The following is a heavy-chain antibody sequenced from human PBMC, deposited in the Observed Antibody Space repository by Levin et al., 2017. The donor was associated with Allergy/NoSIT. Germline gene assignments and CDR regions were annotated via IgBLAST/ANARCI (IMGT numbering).Heavy chain of an antibody. CDR2: ISSDGRKK. V-gene: IGHV3-30*18. CDR1: GFTFSSYG. J-gene: IGHJ3*02. CDR3: AKDVYGSGWYPLGNDAFEM. Sequence: GESLKISCAASGFTFSSYGMHWVRQAPGKGLEWVAVISSDGRKKFYADSVKGRFTIPRDNSKNTLDLQMNSLRAEDTGVYYCAKDVYGSGWYPLGNDAFEMWGQGTKVSVSS. D-gene: IGHD6-19*01.